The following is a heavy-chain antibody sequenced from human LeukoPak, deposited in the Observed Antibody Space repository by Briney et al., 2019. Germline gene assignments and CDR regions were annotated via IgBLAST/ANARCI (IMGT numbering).Heavy chain of an antibody. J-gene: IGHJ4*02. CDR3: ARGRSGSWVYFDY. D-gene: IGHD6-13*01. CDR2: INPNSGDT. CDR1: GYTFTGFY. V-gene: IGHV1-2*02. Sequence: ASVKVSCKASGYTFTGFYMHWVRQAPGQGLEWVGWINPNSGDTNYAQKFQGRVTMTRDTSISTAYMELSRLRSDDTAVYYCARGRSGSWVYFDYWGQGTLVTVSS.